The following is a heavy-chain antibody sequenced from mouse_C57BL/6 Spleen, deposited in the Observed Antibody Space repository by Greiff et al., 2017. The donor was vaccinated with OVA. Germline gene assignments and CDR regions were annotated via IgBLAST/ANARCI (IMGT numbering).Heavy chain of an antibody. CDR2: IHPNSGST. CDR1: GYTFTSYW. D-gene: IGHD1-1*01. Sequence: VQLQQPGAELVKPGASVKLSCKASGYTFTSYWMHWVKQRPGQGLEWIGMIHPNSGSTNYNEKFKSKATLTVDKSSSTAYMQLSSLTSEDSAVYYCARSGITTVVATDYAMDYWGQGTSVTVSS. J-gene: IGHJ4*01. V-gene: IGHV1-64*01. CDR3: ARSGITTVVATDYAMDY.